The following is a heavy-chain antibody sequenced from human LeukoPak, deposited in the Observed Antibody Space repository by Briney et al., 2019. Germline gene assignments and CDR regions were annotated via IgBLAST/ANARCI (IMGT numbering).Heavy chain of an antibody. J-gene: IGHJ4*02. V-gene: IGHV3-30*02. CDR3: ARGGSAGTYYYGSGSYYLDY. Sequence: PGGSLRLSCAASGFTFSSYGMHWVRQPPGKGLEWVAFIRYDGSNKYYADSVKGRFTISRDTSKNTLYLQMNSLRADDTAVYYCARGGSAGTYYYGSGSYYLDYWGQGTLVTVSS. D-gene: IGHD3-10*01. CDR1: GFTFSSYG. CDR2: IRYDGSNK.